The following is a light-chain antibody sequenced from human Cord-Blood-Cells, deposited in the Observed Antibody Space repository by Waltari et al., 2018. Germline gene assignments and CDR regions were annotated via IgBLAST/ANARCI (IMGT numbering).Light chain of an antibody. J-gene: IGKJ2*01. CDR3: QQYGSSPYT. Sequence: EIVLTQSPGTLSLSPGERATLSCRASQSVSSSYLAWYQQKPGQAPRLLIYGASSSATGIPDRFSGSESETDFTLTISRLEPEDFAVYYCQQYGSSPYTFGHATKLEI. CDR2: GAS. V-gene: IGKV3-20*01. CDR1: QSVSSSY.